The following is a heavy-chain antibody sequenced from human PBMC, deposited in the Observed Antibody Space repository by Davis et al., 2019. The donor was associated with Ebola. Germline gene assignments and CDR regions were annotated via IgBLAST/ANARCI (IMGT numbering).Heavy chain of an antibody. D-gene: IGHD3-10*01. V-gene: IGHV3-23*01. CDR3: AKDDLWFGELLWSTEYFQH. CDR1: GFTFSSYA. Sequence: GESLKISCAASGFTFSSYAMSWVRQAPGKGLEWVSGISGSGGSTYYADSVKGRFTISRDNSKNTLYLQMNSLRAEDTAVYYCAKDDLWFGELLWSTEYFQHWGQGTLVTVSS. CDR2: ISGSGGST. J-gene: IGHJ1*01.